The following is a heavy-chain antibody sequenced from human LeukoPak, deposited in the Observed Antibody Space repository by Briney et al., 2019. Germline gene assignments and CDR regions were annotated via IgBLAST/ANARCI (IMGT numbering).Heavy chain of an antibody. CDR2: ITTSSTYI. D-gene: IGHD3-22*01. Sequence: GESLRLSCAASGFSFSTYNMNWVRQAPGKGLEWVSSITTSSTYIYYADSVKGRFTISRDNAKNSLYLQMNSLRAEDTAVYYCARGRYYYDSSGAFDIWGQGTMVTVSS. J-gene: IGHJ3*02. CDR1: GFSFSTYN. CDR3: ARGRYYYDSSGAFDI. V-gene: IGHV3-21*04.